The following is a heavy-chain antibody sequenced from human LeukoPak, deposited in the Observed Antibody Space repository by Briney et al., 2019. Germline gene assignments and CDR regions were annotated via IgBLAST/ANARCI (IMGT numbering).Heavy chain of an antibody. J-gene: IGHJ5*02. Sequence: GGSLRLSCAASGFTFSSCSMNWVRQAPGKGLEWVAVISYDGSNKYYADSVKGRFTISRDNSKNTLYLQMNSLRAEDTAVYYCAREADEVQPSGFNWSDPWGQGTLVTVSS. CDR2: ISYDGSNK. CDR3: AREADEVQPSGFNWSDP. D-gene: IGHD4/OR15-4a*01. CDR1: GFTFSSCS. V-gene: IGHV3-30*03.